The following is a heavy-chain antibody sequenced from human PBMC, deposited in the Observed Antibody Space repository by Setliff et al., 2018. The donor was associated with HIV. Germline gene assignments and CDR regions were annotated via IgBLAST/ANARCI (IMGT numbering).Heavy chain of an antibody. CDR1: GYTFTGYY. V-gene: IGHV1-2*02. CDR2: INPNSGGT. CDR3: ARRIVGVAHNWFDP. D-gene: IGHD1-26*01. Sequence: GASVKVSCKASGYTFTGYYMHWVRQAPGQGLEWMGWINPNSGGTNYAQKFQGRVTMTRDTSISTAYMELSRLRSDDTAVYYCARRIVGVAHNWFDPWGQGTLVTSPQ. J-gene: IGHJ5*02.